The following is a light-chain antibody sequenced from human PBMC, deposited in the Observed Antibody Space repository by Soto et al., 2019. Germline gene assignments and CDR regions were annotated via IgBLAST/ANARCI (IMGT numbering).Light chain of an antibody. CDR3: YSYAGSYTFYV. V-gene: IGLV2-11*01. J-gene: IGLJ1*01. Sequence: QSALAQPRSVSGSPGQSVTISCTGTISDVGGYNYVSWYQQHPGKAPKLMIYDVSKRPSGVPDRFSGSKSGNTASLTISGLQAEDEADYYCYSYAGSYTFYVFGTGTKVTVL. CDR1: ISDVGGYNY. CDR2: DVS.